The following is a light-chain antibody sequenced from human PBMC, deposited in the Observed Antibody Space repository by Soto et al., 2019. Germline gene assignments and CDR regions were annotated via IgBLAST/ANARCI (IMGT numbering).Light chain of an antibody. Sequence: EVVMTQSPDTLSVSPWETVTLSCRASQSVRSKLAWYQQKPGQAPRLFIYGASTRATGIPARFSGSGSGPDFTLTIGSLQSEDFAVYYCQQYNTFGQGTKVDIK. CDR2: GAS. J-gene: IGKJ1*01. CDR1: QSVRSK. V-gene: IGKV3-15*01. CDR3: QQYNT.